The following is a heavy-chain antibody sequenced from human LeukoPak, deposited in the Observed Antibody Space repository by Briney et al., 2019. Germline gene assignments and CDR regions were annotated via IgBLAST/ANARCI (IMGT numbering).Heavy chain of an antibody. D-gene: IGHD3-3*01. CDR2: IKQDGSEK. V-gene: IGHV3-7*01. CDR1: GFTFSTSW. Sequence: GGSLRLSCAASGFTFSTSWMTWVRQAPGKGLEWVANIKQDGSEKYYVDSVKGRFAVSRDNAKNSLYLQMNSLRGEDTAVYYCARAQSGFWSGYCFDYWGQGTLVTVSS. CDR3: ARAQSGFWSGYCFDY. J-gene: IGHJ4*02.